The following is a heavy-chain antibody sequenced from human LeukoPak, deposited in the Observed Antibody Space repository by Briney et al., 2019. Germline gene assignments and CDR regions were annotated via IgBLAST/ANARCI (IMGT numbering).Heavy chain of an antibody. J-gene: IGHJ4*02. CDR3: ARTAAIERVDY. Sequence: PGGSLRLSCAASGFTFSSYEMNWVRQAPGKGLEWVAYIRYDGGTTFYGDSVKGRFTISRDNSKNTLYLQLNSPRPEDTAVYYCARTAAIERVDYWGQGTLVTVSS. CDR2: IRYDGGTT. V-gene: IGHV3-30*02. CDR1: GFTFSSYE. D-gene: IGHD5-24*01.